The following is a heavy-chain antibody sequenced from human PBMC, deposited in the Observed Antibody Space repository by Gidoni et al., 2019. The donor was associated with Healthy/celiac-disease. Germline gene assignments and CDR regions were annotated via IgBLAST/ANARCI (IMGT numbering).Heavy chain of an antibody. J-gene: IGHJ2*01. CDR2: INHSGST. CDR3: ARATGGYWYFDL. D-gene: IGHD3-16*01. V-gene: IGHV4-34*01. Sequence: QVQLQQWGAGLFTPSETLSLPSAVYGGSFSGYYWSWIRQPPGKGLEWIGEINHSGSTNYNPSLKSRVTISVDTSKNQFSLKLSSVTAADTAVYYCARATGGYWYFDLWGRGTLVTVSS. CDR1: GGSFSGYY.